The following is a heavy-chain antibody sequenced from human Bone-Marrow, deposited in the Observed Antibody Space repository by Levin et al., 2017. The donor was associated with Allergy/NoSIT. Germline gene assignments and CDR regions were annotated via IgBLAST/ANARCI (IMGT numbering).Heavy chain of an antibody. V-gene: IGHV3-30*03. Sequence: PGGSLRLSCVASGFSFSSHAMHWVRQAPGKGLEWVATITHDEITEFYSDSVKGRFTISRDNSKDTLYLQMSSLRSEDTAIYYCVRVQRTEMITGSFDYWGQGTLVIVSS. J-gene: IGHJ4*02. CDR3: VRVQRTEMITGSFDY. CDR1: GFSFSSHA. D-gene: IGHD3-16*01. CDR2: ITHDEITE.